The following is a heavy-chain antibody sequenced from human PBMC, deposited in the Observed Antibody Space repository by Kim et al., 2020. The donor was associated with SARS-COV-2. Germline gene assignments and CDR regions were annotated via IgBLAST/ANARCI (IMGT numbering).Heavy chain of an antibody. V-gene: IGHV6-1*01. J-gene: IGHJ6*02. D-gene: IGHD3-16*01. Sequence: SQTLSLTCAISGDSVSSNNAAWNWIRQSPSRGLEWLGRTYYRSKWFNDYALSVKSRITINPDTSKNHFSLQLSSVTPEDTAVYYCANGGSGLGGMNVWGQGTTVTLS. CDR1: GDSVSSNNAA. CDR2: TYYRSKWFN. CDR3: ANGGSGLGGMNV.